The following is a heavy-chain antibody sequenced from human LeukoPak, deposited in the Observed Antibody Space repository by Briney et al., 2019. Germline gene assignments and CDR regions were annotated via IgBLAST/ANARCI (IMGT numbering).Heavy chain of an antibody. D-gene: IGHD3-9*01. Sequence: ASVKVSCKASGGTFSSYAISWVRQAPGQGLEWMGLISVYNDNTNYPPKFQGRVTMTTDTSTSTAYMQLRSLRSDDTAVYYCARVGTYYDILTGNRQLDHWGQGTLVTVSS. CDR1: GGTFSSYA. CDR2: ISVYNDNT. V-gene: IGHV1-18*01. CDR3: ARVGTYYDILTGNRQLDH. J-gene: IGHJ4*02.